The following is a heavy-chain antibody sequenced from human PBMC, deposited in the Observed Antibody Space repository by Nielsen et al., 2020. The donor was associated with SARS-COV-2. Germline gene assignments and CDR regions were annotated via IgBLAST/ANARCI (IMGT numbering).Heavy chain of an antibody. CDR3: ARCTGYYYYMDV. Sequence: WIRQPPGKGPEWVAYISPSGGSTSYADSVNGRFTISRDNSKNTLYLHLNSLRPEDTAVYYCARCTGYYYYMDVWGKGTTVTVSS. J-gene: IGHJ6*03. CDR2: ISPSGGST. V-gene: IGHV3-23*01. D-gene: IGHD2-8*01.